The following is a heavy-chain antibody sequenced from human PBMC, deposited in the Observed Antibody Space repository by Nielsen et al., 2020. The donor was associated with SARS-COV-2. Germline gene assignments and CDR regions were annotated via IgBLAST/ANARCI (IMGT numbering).Heavy chain of an antibody. J-gene: IGHJ6*02. D-gene: IGHD6-13*01. V-gene: IGHV3-23*01. Sequence: GESLKISCAASGFIFSSYAMSWVRQAPGKGLEWVSAISGSGGSTYYADSVKGRFTISRDNSKNTLYLQMNSLRAEDTAVYYCAKEATSAAGTAVYVWGQGTTVTVSS. CDR2: ISGSGGST. CDR3: AKEATSAAGTAVYV. CDR1: GFIFSSYA.